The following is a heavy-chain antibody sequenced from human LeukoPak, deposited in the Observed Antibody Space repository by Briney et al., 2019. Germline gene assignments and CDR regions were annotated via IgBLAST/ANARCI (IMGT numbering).Heavy chain of an antibody. CDR3: ARGGYYYMDV. Sequence: SETLSLTCAVYGGSFSGYYWSWIRQPPGKGLEWIGEINHSGSTNYNPSLKSRVTISVDTSKNHFSLKLSSVTAADTAVYYCARGGYYYMDVWGKGTTVSVSS. J-gene: IGHJ6*03. V-gene: IGHV4-34*01. CDR1: GGSFSGYY. CDR2: INHSGST.